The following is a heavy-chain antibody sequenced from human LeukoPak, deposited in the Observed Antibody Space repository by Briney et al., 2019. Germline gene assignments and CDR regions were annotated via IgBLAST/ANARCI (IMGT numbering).Heavy chain of an antibody. D-gene: IGHD1-26*01. CDR2: IYPGDSDT. CDR3: ARVGQGATTGAYSDY. J-gene: IGHJ4*02. V-gene: IGHV5-51*01. CDR1: GYSFTSYW. Sequence: GESLKISCKGSGYSFTSYWLGWVRQLPGKGLEWMGIIYPGDSDTRYSPSFQGQVTISADKSISTAYLQWSSLKASDTAMYYCARVGQGATTGAYSDYWGQGTLVTVSS.